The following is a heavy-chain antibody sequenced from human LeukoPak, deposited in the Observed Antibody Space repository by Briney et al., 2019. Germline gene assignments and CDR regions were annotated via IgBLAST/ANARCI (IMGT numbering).Heavy chain of an antibody. J-gene: IGHJ6*03. CDR1: GFTFDDYA. D-gene: IGHD1-26*01. Sequence: PGGSLRLSCAASGFTFDDYAMHWLRQAPGKGLEWVSLISWDGGSTYYADSVKGRFTISRDNSKNSLYLQMNSLRAEDTALYYCTKGKLPNYYMDVWGKGTTVTVSS. V-gene: IGHV3-43D*03. CDR3: TKGKLPNYYMDV. CDR2: ISWDGGST.